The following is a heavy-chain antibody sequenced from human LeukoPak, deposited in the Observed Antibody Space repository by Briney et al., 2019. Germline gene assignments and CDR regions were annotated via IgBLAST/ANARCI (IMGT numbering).Heavy chain of an antibody. CDR2: IYPGDSDT. D-gene: IGHD5-18*01. J-gene: IGHJ6*02. CDR3: ATYTTAMTYYYYGMDV. CDR1: GYSFTSYW. Sequence: GESLKISCKGSGYSFTSYWIGWVRQMPGKGLEWMGIIYPGDSDTRYSPSFQGQVTISADKSISTAYLQWSSLKASDTAMYYCATYTTAMTYYYYGMDVWGQGTTVTVSS. V-gene: IGHV5-51*01.